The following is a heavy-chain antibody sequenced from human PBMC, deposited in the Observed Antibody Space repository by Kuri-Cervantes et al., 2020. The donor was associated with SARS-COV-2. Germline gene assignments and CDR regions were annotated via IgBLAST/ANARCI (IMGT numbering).Heavy chain of an antibody. V-gene: IGHV3-43D*03. J-gene: IGHJ4*02. CDR2: ISWDGGST. CDR1: GFTFGVYA. Sequence: GESLRLSCAASGFTFGVYAMHWVRHAPVKGLEWVCLISWDGGSTYYADSVKGRFTISRDNSKNTLYLKMNSLRAEDTAVYYCAKDFWSGYYYFDYWGQGTLVTVSS. CDR3: AKDFWSGYYYFDY. D-gene: IGHD3-3*01.